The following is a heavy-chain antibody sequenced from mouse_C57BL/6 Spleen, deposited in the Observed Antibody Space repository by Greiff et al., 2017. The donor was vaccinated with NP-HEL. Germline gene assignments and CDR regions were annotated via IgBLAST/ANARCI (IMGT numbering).Heavy chain of an antibody. CDR3: TRTYGKGGYWYFDV. Sequence: QVQLQQSGAELVRPGASVTLSCKASGYTFTDYEMHWVKQTPVHGLEWIGAIDPETGGTAYNQKFKGKAILTADKSSSTAYMELRSLTSEDSAVYYCTRTYGKGGYWYFDVWGTGTTVTVSS. J-gene: IGHJ1*03. D-gene: IGHD2-1*01. CDR2: IDPETGGT. CDR1: GYTFTDYE. V-gene: IGHV1-15*01.